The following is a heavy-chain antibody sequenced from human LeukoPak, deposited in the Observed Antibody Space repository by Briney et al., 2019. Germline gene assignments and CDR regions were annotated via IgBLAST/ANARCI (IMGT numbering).Heavy chain of an antibody. Sequence: APVKVSCKASGGTFSSYAISWVRQAPGQGLEWMGGIIPIFGTANYAQKFQGRVTITADESTSTAYMELSSLRSEDTAVYYCARRRDSSGYHNWFDPWGQGTLVTVSS. J-gene: IGHJ5*02. CDR3: ARRRDSSGYHNWFDP. V-gene: IGHV1-69*13. D-gene: IGHD3-22*01. CDR2: IIPIFGTA. CDR1: GGTFSSYA.